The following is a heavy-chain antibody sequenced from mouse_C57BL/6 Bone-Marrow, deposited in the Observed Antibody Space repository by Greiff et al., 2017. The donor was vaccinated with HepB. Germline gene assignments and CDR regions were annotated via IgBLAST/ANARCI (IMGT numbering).Heavy chain of an antibody. J-gene: IGHJ1*03. CDR1: GYTFTSYW. Sequence: VKLQQPGAELVKPGASVKLSCKASGYTFTSYWMHWVKQRPGRGLEWIGRIDPNSGGTKYNEKFKSKATLTVDKPSSTAYMQLSSLTSADSAVYYCARGPIYGSSYVRYWYFDVWGTGTTVTVSS. CDR3: ARGPIYGSSYVRYWYFDV. CDR2: IDPNSGGT. V-gene: IGHV1-72*01. D-gene: IGHD1-1*01.